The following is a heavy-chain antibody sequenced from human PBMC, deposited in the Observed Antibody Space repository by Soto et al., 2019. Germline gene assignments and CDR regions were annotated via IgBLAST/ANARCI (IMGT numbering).Heavy chain of an antibody. J-gene: IGHJ3*02. D-gene: IGHD7-27*01. Sequence: SETLSLTCTVSGGSISSYYWSWIRQPPGKGLEWIGYIYYSGSTNYNPSLKSRVTISVDTSKNQFSLKLSSVTAADTAVYYCARDLTGWSDARAFDIWGQGTMVTVSS. V-gene: IGHV4-59*01. CDR2: IYYSGST. CDR3: ARDLTGWSDARAFDI. CDR1: GGSISSYY.